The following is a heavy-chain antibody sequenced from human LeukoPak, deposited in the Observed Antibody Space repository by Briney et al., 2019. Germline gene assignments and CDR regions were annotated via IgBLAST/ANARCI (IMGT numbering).Heavy chain of an antibody. V-gene: IGHV4-59*01. J-gene: IGHJ3*02. Sequence: PSETLSLTCTVSGGSISSYYWSWIRQPPGKGLEWIGYVYYSGSTNYNPSLKSRVTISVDTSKNQFSLKLSSVTAADTAVYYCARTRVVGAPGAFDIWGQGTMVTVSS. D-gene: IGHD1-26*01. CDR2: VYYSGST. CDR1: GGSISSYY. CDR3: ARTRVVGAPGAFDI.